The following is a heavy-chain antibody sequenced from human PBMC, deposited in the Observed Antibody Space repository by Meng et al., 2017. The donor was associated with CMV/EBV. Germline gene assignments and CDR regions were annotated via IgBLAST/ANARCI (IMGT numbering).Heavy chain of an antibody. J-gene: IGHJ6*02. D-gene: IGHD5-18*01. V-gene: IGHV1-69*05. CDR1: GGTFSSYA. CDR3: ARQDTARDTTNYYYYYGMDV. CDR2: IIPIFGTA. Sequence: SVKVSCKASGGTFSSYAISWVRQAPGQGLEWMGGIIPIFGTANYAQKFQGRVTITTDESTSTAYMELSSLRSEDTAMYYCARQDTARDTTNYYYYYGMDVWGQGTTVTVSS.